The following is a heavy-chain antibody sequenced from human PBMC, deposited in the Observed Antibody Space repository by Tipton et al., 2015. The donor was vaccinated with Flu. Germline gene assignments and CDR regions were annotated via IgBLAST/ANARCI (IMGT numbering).Heavy chain of an antibody. CDR1: GDSIGSDYY. CDR3: AKVIPELVAGLDY. D-gene: IGHD6-19*01. J-gene: IGHJ4*02. V-gene: IGHV4-38-2*02. CDR2: VYHGGTT. Sequence: LRLSCSVSGDSIGSDYYWGWIRQPPGKGLEWIGCVYHGGTTYYNPSLKSRVAISLDTFQNQFSLKLTSVTAADTAVYYCAKVIPELVAGLDYWGQGTLVTVSS.